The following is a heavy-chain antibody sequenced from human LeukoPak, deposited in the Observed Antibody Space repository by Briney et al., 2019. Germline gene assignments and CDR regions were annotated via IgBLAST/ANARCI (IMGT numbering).Heavy chain of an antibody. D-gene: IGHD1-26*01. CDR3: AKVGATSEDY. V-gene: IGHV3-30*02. J-gene: IGHJ4*02. CDR1: GFTFSSYG. Sequence: GGSLRLSCAASGFTFSSYGMHWVRQAPGKGLKWVAFIRYDGSNKYYADSVKGRFTISRDNSKNTLYLQMNSLRAEDTAVYYCAKVGATSEDYWGQGTLVTVSS. CDR2: IRYDGSNK.